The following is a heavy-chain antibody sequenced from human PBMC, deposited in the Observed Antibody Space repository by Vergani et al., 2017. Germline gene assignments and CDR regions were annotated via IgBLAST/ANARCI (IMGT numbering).Heavy chain of an antibody. CDR1: GGTFSSYA. J-gene: IGHJ5*02. D-gene: IGHD2-21*02. CDR3: ARDTGAYCGGDCYGWFDP. V-gene: IGHV1-69*12. CDR2: IIPIFGTA. Sequence: QVQLVQSGAEVKKPGSSVKVSCKASGGTFSSYAISWVRQAPGQGLERMGGIIPIFGTANYAQKFQGRVTITADESTSTAYMELSSLRSEDTAVYYCARDTGAYCGGDCYGWFDPWGQGTLVTVSS.